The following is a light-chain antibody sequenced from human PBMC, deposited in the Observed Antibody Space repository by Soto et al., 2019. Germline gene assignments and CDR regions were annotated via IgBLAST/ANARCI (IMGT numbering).Light chain of an antibody. Sequence: EIVLTQSPGTLSLSPGERATLSCRASQSFTSRSLAWYQQKPGQAPRLLIYGASSRATGIPDRLSGTGSETDFTLTINRLEPEDFAVYYCQQYENSPITFGQGTRLEIK. J-gene: IGKJ5*01. CDR1: QSFTSRS. CDR2: GAS. CDR3: QQYENSPIT. V-gene: IGKV3-20*01.